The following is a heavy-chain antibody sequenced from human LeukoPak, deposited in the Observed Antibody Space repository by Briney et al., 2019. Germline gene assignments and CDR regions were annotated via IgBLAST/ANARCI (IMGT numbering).Heavy chain of an antibody. J-gene: IGHJ4*02. Sequence: GGSLRLSCAASGFSFSSYAMHWVRQAPGKGLEWVAVISYDGSDKYYADSVKGRFTISRDNSKNTLYLQMNSLRAADTAVYYCAVRSSWRYPKLDHWGQGTLVTVSS. D-gene: IGHD6-13*01. V-gene: IGHV3-30*04. CDR2: ISYDGSDK. CDR1: GFSFSSYA. CDR3: AVRSSWRYPKLDH.